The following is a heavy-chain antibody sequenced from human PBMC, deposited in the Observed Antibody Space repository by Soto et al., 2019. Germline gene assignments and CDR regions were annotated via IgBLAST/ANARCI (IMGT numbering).Heavy chain of an antibody. CDR2: IKQDGSEK. D-gene: IGHD5-18*01. V-gene: IGHV3-7*03. CDR1: GFTFSSYW. CDR3: AREVDTAMPGYYYGMDV. J-gene: IGHJ6*02. Sequence: PGGSLRLSCAASGFTFSSYWMSWVRQAPGKGLEWVANIKQDGSEKYYVDSVKGRFTISRDNAKNSLYLQMNSLRAEDTAVYYCAREVDTAMPGYYYGMDVWGQGTTVTVSS.